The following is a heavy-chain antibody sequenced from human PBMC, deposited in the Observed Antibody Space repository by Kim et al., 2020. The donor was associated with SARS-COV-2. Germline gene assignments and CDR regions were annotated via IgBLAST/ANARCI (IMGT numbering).Heavy chain of an antibody. CDR2: INPNSGGT. V-gene: IGHV1-2*06. D-gene: IGHD3-3*01. CDR3: ARDSSIFGVVITPLSYYYGMDV. Sequence: ASVKVSCKAFGYTFTGYYMHWVRQAPGQGLEWMGRINPNSGGTNYAQKFQGRVTMTRDTSISTAYMELSRLRSDDTAVYYCARDSSIFGVVITPLSYYYGMDVWGQGTTVTVSS. CDR1: GYTFTGYY. J-gene: IGHJ6*02.